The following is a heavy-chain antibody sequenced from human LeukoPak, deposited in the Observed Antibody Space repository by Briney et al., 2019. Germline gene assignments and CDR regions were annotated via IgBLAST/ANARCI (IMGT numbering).Heavy chain of an antibody. V-gene: IGHV3-30*04. D-gene: IGHD2-21*01. Sequence: GGSLRLSCAASGFTFSSYAMHWVRQAPGKGLGWVAVVSYDGSNKYYADSVKGRLTISRDNSKNTLYLQMNSLRAEDTAVYYCARDPLGDSTYYFDYWGQGTLVTVSS. CDR2: VSYDGSNK. CDR3: ARDPLGDSTYYFDY. CDR1: GFTFSSYA. J-gene: IGHJ4*02.